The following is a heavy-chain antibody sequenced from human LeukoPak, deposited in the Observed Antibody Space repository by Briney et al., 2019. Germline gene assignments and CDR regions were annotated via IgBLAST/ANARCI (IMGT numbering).Heavy chain of an antibody. D-gene: IGHD2-15*01. V-gene: IGHV4-61*02. Sequence: SETLSLTCTVSGGSISSGSYYWSWIRQPAGKGLEWIGRIYTSGSTNYNPSLKSRVTISVDTSKNQFSLKLSSVTAADTAVYYCARGDCSGGSCYKPWGQGTLVTVSS. CDR1: GGSISSGSYY. CDR2: IYTSGST. J-gene: IGHJ5*02. CDR3: ARGDCSGGSCYKP.